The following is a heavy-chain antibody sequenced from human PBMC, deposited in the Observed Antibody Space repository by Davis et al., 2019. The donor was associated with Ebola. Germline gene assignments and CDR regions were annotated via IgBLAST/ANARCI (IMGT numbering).Heavy chain of an antibody. CDR2: INHSGST. J-gene: IGHJ4*02. Sequence: SETLSLTCAVYGGSFSGYYWSWIRQPPGKGLEWIGEINHSGSTNYNPSLKSRVTISVDTSKNQFSLKLSSVTAADTAVYYCARGRRWLTGYYFDYWGQGTLVTVSS. D-gene: IGHD6-19*01. CDR1: GGSFSGYY. V-gene: IGHV4-34*01. CDR3: ARGRRWLTGYYFDY.